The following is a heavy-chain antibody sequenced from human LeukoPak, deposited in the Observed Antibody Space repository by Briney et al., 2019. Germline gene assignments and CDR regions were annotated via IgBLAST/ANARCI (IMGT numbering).Heavy chain of an antibody. J-gene: IGHJ5*02. CDR3: ARGYSSGWYTTNWFDP. D-gene: IGHD6-19*01. CDR2: ISYDGSNK. CDR1: GFTFSSYA. Sequence: GGSLRLSCAASGFTFSSYAMHWVRQAPGKGLEWVAVISYDGSNKCYADSVKGRFTISRDNSKNTLYLQMNSLRAEDTAVYYCARGYSSGWYTTNWFDPWGQGTLVTVSS. V-gene: IGHV3-30*04.